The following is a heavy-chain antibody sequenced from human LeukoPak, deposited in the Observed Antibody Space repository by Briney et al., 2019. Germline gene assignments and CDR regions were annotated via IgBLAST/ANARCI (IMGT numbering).Heavy chain of an antibody. CDR3: ARELRYGWSSDY. V-gene: IGHV3-7*01. Sequence: AGGSLRLSCAASGFTFSRYWMSWVRQAPGKGLEWVANIKQDGSEKYHVDSVKGRFTISRDNAKNSLYLQMNSLRAEDTAVYYCARELRYGWSSDYWGQGILVTVSA. D-gene: IGHD5-18*01. CDR2: IKQDGSEK. J-gene: IGHJ4*02. CDR1: GFTFSRYW.